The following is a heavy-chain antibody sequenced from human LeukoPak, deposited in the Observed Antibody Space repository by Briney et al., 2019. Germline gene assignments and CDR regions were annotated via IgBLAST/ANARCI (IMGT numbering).Heavy chain of an antibody. Sequence: PGGSLRLSCTASGFTFGDYAMSWVRQAPGEGLEGVGFVTSKAYGGTTEYAASVRGRFTISRDDSRRVAYLQMNSLRTEDTAVYYCFGYGSKNNYDMDVWGLGTTVAVSS. CDR2: VTSKAYGGTT. V-gene: IGHV3-49*04. J-gene: IGHJ6*02. CDR3: FGYGSKNNYDMDV. D-gene: IGHD6-13*01. CDR1: GFTFGDYA.